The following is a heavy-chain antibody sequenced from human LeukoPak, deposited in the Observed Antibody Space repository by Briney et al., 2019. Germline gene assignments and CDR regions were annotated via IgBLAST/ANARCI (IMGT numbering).Heavy chain of an antibody. CDR3: ARETPLRYFDP. J-gene: IGHJ5*02. CDR2: IYHSGTT. CDR1: GGSISSGGYS. D-gene: IGHD3-9*01. V-gene: IGHV4-30-2*01. Sequence: SETLSLTCAVSGGSISSGGYSWNWIRQPAGKGLEWIGYIYHSGTTYYNPSLKSRVTISLDRSKNQFSLKLSSVTAADTAVYYCARETPLRYFDPWGQGTLVTVSS.